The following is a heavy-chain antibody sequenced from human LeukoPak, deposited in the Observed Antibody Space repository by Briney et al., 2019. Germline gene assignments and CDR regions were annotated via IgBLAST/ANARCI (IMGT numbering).Heavy chain of an antibody. CDR3: AASIPFSNNYYYYYYMDV. Sequence: PGGSLRLSCAASGFTFSSYEMNWVRQAPGKGLEWVSYISSSGSIIYYADSVKGRFTISRDNAKNSLYLQMNSLRAEDTAVYYCAASIPFSNNYYYYYYMDVWGKGTTVTVSS. D-gene: IGHD2/OR15-2a*01. J-gene: IGHJ6*03. V-gene: IGHV3-48*03. CDR1: GFTFSSYE. CDR2: ISSSGSII.